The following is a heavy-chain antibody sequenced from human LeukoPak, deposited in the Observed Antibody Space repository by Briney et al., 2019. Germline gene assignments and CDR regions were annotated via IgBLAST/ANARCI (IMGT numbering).Heavy chain of an antibody. J-gene: IGHJ4*02. CDR1: GITLSNYG. D-gene: IGHD3-22*01. CDR3: AKRGVVIRVILVGFHREAYYFDS. Sequence: GGSLRLSCAVSGITLSNYGMSWVRQAPGKGLEWVAGISDSGGRTNYADSVKGRFTISRDDPKNTLYLQMNSLRAEDTAVYFCAKRGVVIRVILVGFHREAYYFDSWGQGALVTVSS. V-gene: IGHV3-23*01. CDR2: ISDSGGRT.